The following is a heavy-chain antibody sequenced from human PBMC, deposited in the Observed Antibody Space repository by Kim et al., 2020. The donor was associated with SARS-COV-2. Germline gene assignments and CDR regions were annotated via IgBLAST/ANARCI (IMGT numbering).Heavy chain of an antibody. Sequence: SETLSLTCTVSGGSISSYYWSWIRQPPGKGLEWIGYIYYSGSTNYNPSLKSRVTISVDTSKNQFSLKLSSVTAADTAVYYCARMATMIVVEFDAFDIWGQGTMVTVSS. J-gene: IGHJ3*02. V-gene: IGHV4-59*13. CDR3: ARMATMIVVEFDAFDI. CDR1: GGSISSYY. D-gene: IGHD3-22*01. CDR2: IYYSGST.